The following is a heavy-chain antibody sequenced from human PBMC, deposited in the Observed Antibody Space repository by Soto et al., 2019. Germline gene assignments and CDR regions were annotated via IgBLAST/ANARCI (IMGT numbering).Heavy chain of an antibody. D-gene: IGHD6-13*01. V-gene: IGHV3-21*01. J-gene: IGHJ4*02. CDR1: GFSLRSYS. Sequence: GGSLRLSCAASGFSLRSYSMNWVRQAPGKGLEWVSSISSSSNNIYYADSVKGRFTISRDNAKNSLFLQVNSLRDEDTAVYFCARDLTTATGAFDYWGQGTLVTVSS. CDR3: ARDLTTATGAFDY. CDR2: ISSSSNNI.